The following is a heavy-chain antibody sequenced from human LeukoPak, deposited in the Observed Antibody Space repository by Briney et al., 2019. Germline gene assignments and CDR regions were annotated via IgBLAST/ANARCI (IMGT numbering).Heavy chain of an antibody. CDR1: GYSFTSYW. CDR3: ARWSGSGVVVVPAAADY. D-gene: IGHD2-2*01. Sequence: GESLKISCKGSGYSFTSYWIGWVRQMPGKGLEWMGIIYPGDSDTRYSPSFQGQVTISADKSVSTAYLQWSSLKASDTAMYYCARWSGSGVVVVPAAADYWGQGTLVTVSS. V-gene: IGHV5-51*01. J-gene: IGHJ4*02. CDR2: IYPGDSDT.